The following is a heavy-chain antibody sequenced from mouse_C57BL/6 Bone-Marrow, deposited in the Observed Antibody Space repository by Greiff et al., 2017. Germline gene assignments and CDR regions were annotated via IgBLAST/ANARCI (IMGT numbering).Heavy chain of an antibody. CDR3: SRPYYSNYLYFDF. Sequence: QVQLQQSGAELVKPGASVKLSCKASGYTFTSYWITWVKQRPGPGLEWIGDIYPGSGSTNYNEKFKSKATLTVDTSSSTAYMKLSSLTSEDSAVYYGSRPYYSNYLYFDFWGTGTTVTVSS. J-gene: IGHJ1*03. D-gene: IGHD2-5*01. V-gene: IGHV1-55*01. CDR1: GYTFTSYW. CDR2: IYPGSGST.